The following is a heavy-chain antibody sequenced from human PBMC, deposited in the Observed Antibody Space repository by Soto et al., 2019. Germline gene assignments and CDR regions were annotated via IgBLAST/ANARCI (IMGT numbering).Heavy chain of an antibody. V-gene: IGHV1-3*01. CDR3: ALAMVRGVIVYYFDY. CDR1: GYTFTSYA. D-gene: IGHD3-10*01. CDR2: INAGNGNT. Sequence: ASVKVSCKASGYTFTSYAMHWVRQAPGQRLEWMGWINAGNGNTKYSQKFQGRVTITRDTSASTAYMELSSLRSEDTAVYYCALAMVRGVIVYYFDYWGQGTLVTVSS. J-gene: IGHJ4*02.